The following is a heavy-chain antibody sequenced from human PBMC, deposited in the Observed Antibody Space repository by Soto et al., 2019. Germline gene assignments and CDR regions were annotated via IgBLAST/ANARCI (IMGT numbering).Heavy chain of an antibody. CDR3: ARELRTGYYYGAGASFDAFDI. Sequence: QVQLQESGPGLVKPSQTLSLTCTVSGGSISSGGYYWSWIRQHPGKGLEWIGYIYYSGSTYYNPSLKSRVTISVDTSKNQFSLKLSSVTAADTAVYYCARELRTGYYYGAGASFDAFDIWGQGTMVTVSS. V-gene: IGHV4-31*03. CDR2: IYYSGST. J-gene: IGHJ3*02. D-gene: IGHD3-10*01. CDR1: GGSISSGGYY.